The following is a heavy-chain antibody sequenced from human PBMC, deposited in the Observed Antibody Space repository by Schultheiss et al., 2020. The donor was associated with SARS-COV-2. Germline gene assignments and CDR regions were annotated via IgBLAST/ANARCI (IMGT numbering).Heavy chain of an antibody. CDR2: ISGSSIYI. CDR3: AKVEGGWLQLGRGYFDL. Sequence: SCAASGFTFSSYSMHWVRQAPGKGLEWVSYISGSSIYIYYADSVKGRFTISRDNAKNSLYLQMNSLRAEDTAVYYCAKVEGGWLQLGRGYFDLWGRGTLVTVSS. J-gene: IGHJ2*01. D-gene: IGHD5-24*01. V-gene: IGHV3-21*05. CDR1: GFTFSSYS.